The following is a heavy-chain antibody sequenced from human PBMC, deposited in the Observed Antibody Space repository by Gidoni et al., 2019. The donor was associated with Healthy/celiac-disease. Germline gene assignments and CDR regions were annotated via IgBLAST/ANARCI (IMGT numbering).Heavy chain of an antibody. CDR1: GFTFSSYW. CDR3: ARGIVVVVAATPLHWYFDL. D-gene: IGHD2-15*01. Sequence: EVQLVESGGGLVQPGGSLRLSCAASGFTFSSYWLSWVRQAPGKGLEWVANIKQDGSEKYYVDSVKGRFTISRDNAKNSLYLQMNSLRAEDTAVYYCARGIVVVVAATPLHWYFDLWGRGTLVTVSS. J-gene: IGHJ2*01. V-gene: IGHV3-7*03. CDR2: IKQDGSEK.